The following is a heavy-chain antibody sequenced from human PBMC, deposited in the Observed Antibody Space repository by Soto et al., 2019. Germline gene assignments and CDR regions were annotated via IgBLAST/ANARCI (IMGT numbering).Heavy chain of an antibody. CDR3: ARRDSGGFYRYFDS. Sequence: QVQLVQSGDEVKKPGSSVKVSCKASGGTFSTNPISWVRQAPGQGLEWMGGTGSGTGPGNHAQKFQGRLTITLDKSTSTVYMELSSLSSEDTAVYYCARRDSGGFYRYFDSWGQGTLVTVSS. D-gene: IGHD2-15*01. CDR1: GGTFSTNP. J-gene: IGHJ4*02. V-gene: IGHV1-69*06. CDR2: TGSGTGPG.